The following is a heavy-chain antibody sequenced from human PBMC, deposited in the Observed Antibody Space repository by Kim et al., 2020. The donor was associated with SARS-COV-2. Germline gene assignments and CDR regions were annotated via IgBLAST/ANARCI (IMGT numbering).Heavy chain of an antibody. Sequence: SETLSLTCAVYGGSFSGYYWSWIRQPPGKGLEWIGEINHSGSTNYNPSLKSRVTISVDTSKNQFSLKLSSVTAADTAVYYCARIYGSGRSVDYWAREPWS. D-gene: IGHD3-10*01. CDR1: GGSFSGYY. CDR2: INHSGST. CDR3: ARIYGSGRSVDY. J-gene: IGHJ4*02. V-gene: IGHV4-34*01.